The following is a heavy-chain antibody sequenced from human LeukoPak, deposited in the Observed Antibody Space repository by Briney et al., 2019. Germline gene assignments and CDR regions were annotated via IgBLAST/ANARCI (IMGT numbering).Heavy chain of an antibody. D-gene: IGHD6-13*01. J-gene: IGHJ4*02. CDR3: ARGGSSSSWYIDY. CDR1: GFTFSSYD. CDR2: IGTAGDT. V-gene: IGHV3-13*01. Sequence: GGSLRLSCAASGFTFSSYDMYWVRQATGKGLEWVSVIGTAGDTYYPGSVKGRFTISRGNAKNSLYLQMNSLRAEDTAVYYCARGGSSSSWYIDYWGQGTLVTVSS.